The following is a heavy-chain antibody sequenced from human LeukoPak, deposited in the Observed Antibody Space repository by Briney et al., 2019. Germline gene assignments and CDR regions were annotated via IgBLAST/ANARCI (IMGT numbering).Heavy chain of an antibody. CDR2: ISYDGSNK. Sequence: ERSLRLSCAASGFTFSSYGMHWVRQAPGKGLEWVAVISYDGSNKYYADSVKGRFTISRDNSKNTLYLQMNSLRAEDTAVYYCAKDLDYWGQGTLVTVSS. V-gene: IGHV3-30*18. J-gene: IGHJ4*02. CDR3: AKDLDY. CDR1: GFTFSSYG.